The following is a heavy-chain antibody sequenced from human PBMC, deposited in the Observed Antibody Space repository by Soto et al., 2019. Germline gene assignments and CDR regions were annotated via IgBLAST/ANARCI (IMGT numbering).Heavy chain of an antibody. V-gene: IGHV3-9*01. CDR1: GFTFDDYA. D-gene: IGHD4-4*01. CDR3: AKEAVTENYYYYCYMDV. J-gene: IGHJ6*03. CDR2: ISWNSGSI. Sequence: PGGSLRLSCAASGFTFDDYAMHWFRQAPGKGLEWVSGISWNSGSIGYADSVKGRFTISRDNAKNSLYLQMNSLRAEDTALYYCAKEAVTENYYYYCYMDVWGKGTTVTVSS.